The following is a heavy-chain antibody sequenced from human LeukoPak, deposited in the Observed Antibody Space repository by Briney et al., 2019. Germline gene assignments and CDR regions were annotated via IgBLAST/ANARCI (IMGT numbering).Heavy chain of an antibody. CDR2: ISSTGGTT. CDR3: ARGDFSSSWYADYFDY. D-gene: IGHD6-13*01. CDR1: GITFSSYG. Sequence: PGGSLRLSCAASGITFSSYGMSWVRQAPGKGLEWVSSISSTGGTTYYADSVKGRFTISRDNSKNTLYLQMNSLRAEDTAVYYCARGDFSSSWYADYFDYWGKGTLVTVSS. J-gene: IGHJ4*02. V-gene: IGHV3-23*01.